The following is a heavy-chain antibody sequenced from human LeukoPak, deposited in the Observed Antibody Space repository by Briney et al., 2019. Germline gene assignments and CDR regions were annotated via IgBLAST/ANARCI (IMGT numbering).Heavy chain of an antibody. CDR3: ARVYCSSTCCNAFDI. CDR1: GGSISSYY. Sequence: SETLSLTCTVSGGSISSYYWSWIRQPAGKGLEWIGRIYTSGSTNYNPSLKSRVTMSVDTSKNQFSLKLSSVTAADTAVYYCARVYCSSTCCNAFDIWGQGIMVTVSS. CDR2: IYTSGST. J-gene: IGHJ3*02. D-gene: IGHD2-2*01. V-gene: IGHV4-4*07.